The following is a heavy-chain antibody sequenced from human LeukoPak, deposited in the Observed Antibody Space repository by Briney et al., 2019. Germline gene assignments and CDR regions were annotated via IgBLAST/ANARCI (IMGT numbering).Heavy chain of an antibody. CDR1: GYTFTSYG. Sequence: ASVKVSCKASGYTFTSYGISWVRQAPGQGLEWMGWISAYNGNTNYAQKLQGRVTMTTDTSTSTAYMELSRLRSDDTAVYYCARVLSLLDAFDIWGQGTMVTVSS. CDR3: ARVLSLLDAFDI. CDR2: ISAYNGNT. V-gene: IGHV1-18*01. J-gene: IGHJ3*02.